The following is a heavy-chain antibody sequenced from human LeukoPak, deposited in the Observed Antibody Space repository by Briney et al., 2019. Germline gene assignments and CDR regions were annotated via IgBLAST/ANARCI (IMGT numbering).Heavy chain of an antibody. CDR1: GFTFSSYW. CDR2: LNNDGSST. Sequence: GESLKISCAASGFTFSSYWMHWVRQAPGKGLVRVSRLNNDGSSTNYADSVKGRFTISRDNAKNTLYLQMNSLRAEDTAVYYCARIAWDAFDIWGQGTMVTVSS. CDR3: ARIAWDAFDI. D-gene: IGHD2-15*01. V-gene: IGHV3-74*01. J-gene: IGHJ3*02.